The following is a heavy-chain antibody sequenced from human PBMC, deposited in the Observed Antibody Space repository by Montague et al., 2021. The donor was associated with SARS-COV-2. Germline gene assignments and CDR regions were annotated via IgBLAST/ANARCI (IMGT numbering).Heavy chain of an antibody. CDR3: ARYYYDSSGYPEDDDFDI. J-gene: IGHJ3*02. Sequence: SETLSLTCTVSGGSINGSSYYWGWIRQPPGKGLEWIGSIYYSGSTYYNPSLKSRVTISVDTSKNQFSLKLSSVTAADTAVYYCARYYYDSSGYPEDDDFDIWGQGTMVTVSS. CDR2: IYYSGST. D-gene: IGHD3-22*01. V-gene: IGHV4-39*01. CDR1: GGSINGSSYY.